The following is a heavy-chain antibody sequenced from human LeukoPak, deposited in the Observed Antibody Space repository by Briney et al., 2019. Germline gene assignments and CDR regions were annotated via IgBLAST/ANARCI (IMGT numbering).Heavy chain of an antibody. CDR1: GGSFSGYY. V-gene: IGHV4-34*01. J-gene: IGHJ4*02. Sequence: SETLSLTCAVYGGSFSGYYWSWIRQPPGKGLEWIGEINHSGSTNYNPSLKSRVTISVDTSKNQFSLKLSSVTAADTAVYYCARLHYHDRTIWGQGTLVTVSS. CDR2: INHSGST. D-gene: IGHD3-22*01. CDR3: ARLHYHDRTI.